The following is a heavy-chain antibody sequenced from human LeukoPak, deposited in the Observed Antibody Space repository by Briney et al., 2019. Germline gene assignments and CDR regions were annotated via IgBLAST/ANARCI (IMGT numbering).Heavy chain of an antibody. CDR1: GYTFSTYG. Sequence: ASVKVSCKTSGYTFSTYGLSWVRQAPGQGLEWMGWISGNSGKTHYVQKFQDRATLTTDTSSTTAFMELRSLRSDDTAMYYCARNAGSYFEFAPWGQGTLVTVSS. J-gene: IGHJ5*02. D-gene: IGHD1-26*01. V-gene: IGHV1-18*01. CDR2: ISGNSGKT. CDR3: ARNAGSYFEFAP.